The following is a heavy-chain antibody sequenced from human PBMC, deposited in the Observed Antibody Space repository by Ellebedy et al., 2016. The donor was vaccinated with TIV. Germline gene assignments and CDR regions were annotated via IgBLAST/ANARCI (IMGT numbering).Heavy chain of an antibody. CDR1: GGSFSGYY. CDR2: INHSGST. J-gene: IGHJ4*02. D-gene: IGHD2-2*02. CDR3: ARYCSSTSCYRGLNY. Sequence: GSLRLXCAVYGGSFSGYYWSWIRQPPGKGLEWIGEINHSGSTNYNPSLKSRVTISVDTSKNQFSLKLSSVTAADTAVYYCARYCSSTSCYRGLNYWGQGTLVTVSS. V-gene: IGHV4-34*01.